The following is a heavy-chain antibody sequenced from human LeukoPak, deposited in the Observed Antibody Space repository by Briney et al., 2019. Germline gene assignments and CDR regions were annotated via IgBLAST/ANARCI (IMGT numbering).Heavy chain of an antibody. J-gene: IGHJ4*02. D-gene: IGHD6-19*01. CDR3: ARLRYSSGWYSPHFDY. CDR1: GGSISSYY. Sequence: PSETLSLTCTVSGGSISSYYWSWIRQPPGKGLEWIGYIYYSGSTNYNPSLKSRVTISVDTSKNQFSLKLSSVTAADTAVYYCARLRYSSGWYSPHFDYWGQGTLVTVSS. V-gene: IGHV4-59*08. CDR2: IYYSGST.